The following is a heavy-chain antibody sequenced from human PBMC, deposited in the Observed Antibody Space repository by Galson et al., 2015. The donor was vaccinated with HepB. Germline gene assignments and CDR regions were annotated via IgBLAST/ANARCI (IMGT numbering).Heavy chain of an antibody. CDR3: AKARSQWLRPYYFDY. V-gene: IGHV3-23*01. CDR2: ISGSSGDT. CDR1: GFTFSSYA. J-gene: IGHJ4*02. Sequence: SLRLSCAASGFTFSSYAMFWVRQAPGKGLEWVSGISGSSGDTYYADSVKGRFTISRDNSKNTLYLQMNSLRAEDTAIYYCAKARSQWLRPYYFDYWGQGTLVTVSS. D-gene: IGHD6-19*01.